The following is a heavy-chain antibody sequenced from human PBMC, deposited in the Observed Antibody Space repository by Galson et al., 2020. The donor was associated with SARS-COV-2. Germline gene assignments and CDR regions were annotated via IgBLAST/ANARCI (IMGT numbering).Heavy chain of an antibody. Sequence: GESLKISCAASGITFSGYVMHWVRQGPGKGLEWVAVTSFDGSVKNYADSVKGRFTISRDNSKNTLYLQMDSLRDDDTAVYYCSRGGSSGDDAFDIWGQGTMVTVSS. V-gene: IGHV3-30*03. D-gene: IGHD6-19*01. CDR1: GITFSGYV. J-gene: IGHJ3*02. CDR3: SRGGSSGDDAFDI. CDR2: TSFDGSVK.